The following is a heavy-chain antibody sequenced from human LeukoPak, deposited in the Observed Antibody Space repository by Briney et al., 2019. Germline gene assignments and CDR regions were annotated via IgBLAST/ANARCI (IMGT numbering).Heavy chain of an antibody. D-gene: IGHD3-10*01. CDR3: ATLTGGY. J-gene: IGHJ4*02. V-gene: IGHV3-23*01. CDR2: ISSDASSL. Sequence: GGYLRLSSSASGFTFSTSGMSWDRQAPGQGLEWVSSISSDASSLHYADSVKVPITISRDNTKNTMDVQTDSLRADDTAVYYCATLTGGYWRQGTLVTVSS. CDR1: GFTFSTSG.